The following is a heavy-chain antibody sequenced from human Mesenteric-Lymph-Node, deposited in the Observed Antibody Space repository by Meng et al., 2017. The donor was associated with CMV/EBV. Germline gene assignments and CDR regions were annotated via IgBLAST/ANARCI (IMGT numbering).Heavy chain of an antibody. CDR2: IWPGNSDT. J-gene: IGHJ3*01. Sequence: GESLKISCKVSGYSFTSYWIGWVRQMPGKGLEWMGIIWPGNSDTRYSPSFQGQVTISADKSTSTAYLQWRSLKASDTAMYYCATPLWDIVVGSPVQGLWDQGTMVTVSS. D-gene: IGHD2-2*01. CDR1: GYSFTSYW. V-gene: IGHV5-51*01. CDR3: ATPLWDIVVGSPVQGL.